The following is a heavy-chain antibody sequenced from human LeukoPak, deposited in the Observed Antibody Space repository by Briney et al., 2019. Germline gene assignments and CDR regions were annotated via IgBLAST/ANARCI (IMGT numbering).Heavy chain of an antibody. CDR1: GYSFTSYW. V-gene: IGHV5-51*01. Sequence: KVGESLKISCKGSGYSFTSYWIGWVRQMPGKGLEWMGIIYPGDSDTRYSPSFQGQVTISADKSISTAYLQWSSLKASDTAMYYCARHLNYGRDYYGSGIFQHYYYYMDVWGKGTTVTVSS. J-gene: IGHJ6*03. CDR2: IYPGDSDT. D-gene: IGHD3-10*01. CDR3: ARHLNYGRDYYGSGIFQHYYYYMDV.